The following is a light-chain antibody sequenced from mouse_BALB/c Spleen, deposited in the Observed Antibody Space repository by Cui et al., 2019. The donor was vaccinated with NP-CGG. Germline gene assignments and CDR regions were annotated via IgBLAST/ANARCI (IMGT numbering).Light chain of an antibody. J-gene: IGLJ1*01. Sequence: QAVVPHASALTTSPGETVTLTCRSSTGAVTTSNYANWVQEKPDHLFTGLIGGTNNRAPGVPARFSGSLIGDKAALTITGAQTEDEAIYFCALWYSNHWVFGGGTKLTVL. CDR2: GTN. V-gene: IGLV1*01. CDR1: TGAVTTSNY. CDR3: ALWYSNHWV.